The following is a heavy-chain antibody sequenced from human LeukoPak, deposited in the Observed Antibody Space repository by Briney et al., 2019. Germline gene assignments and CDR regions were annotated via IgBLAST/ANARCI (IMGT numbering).Heavy chain of an antibody. CDR1: GGSISSYY. CDR3: ARHASYSSGWFVY. CDR2: IYYSGST. Sequence: SETLSLTCTVSGGSISSYYWSWIRQPPGKGLEWIGYIYYSGSTNYNPSLKSRVTISVDTSKNQFSLKLSSVTAADTAVYYCARHASYSSGWFVYWGQGTLVTVSS. V-gene: IGHV4-59*08. J-gene: IGHJ5*01. D-gene: IGHD6-19*01.